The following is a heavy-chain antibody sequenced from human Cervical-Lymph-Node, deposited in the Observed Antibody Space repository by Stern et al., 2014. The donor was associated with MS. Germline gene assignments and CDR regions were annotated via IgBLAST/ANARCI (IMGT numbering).Heavy chain of an antibody. J-gene: IGHJ4*02. CDR3: VKDAQYCTGASCSGD. CDR2: ISSSGSGT. Sequence: EVQLVESGGGLVQPGGSLTVSCAASGFTFSNYAMNWVRQAPGKGLEWVSGISSSGSGTFYADSVKGRFTISRDNSKNTLDLQMSSLRVEDTAVYYCVKDAQYCTGASCSGDWGQGTLVTFSS. V-gene: IGHV3-23*04. CDR1: GFTFSNYA. D-gene: IGHD2-8*02.